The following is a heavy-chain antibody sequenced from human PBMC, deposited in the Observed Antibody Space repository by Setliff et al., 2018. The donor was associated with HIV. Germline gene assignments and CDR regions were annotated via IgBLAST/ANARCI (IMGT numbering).Heavy chain of an antibody. J-gene: IGHJ3*02. V-gene: IGHV4-31*03. CDR2: IDYSGTA. CDR3: ARHFSIFGVTIISNDAFDI. Sequence: SETLSLTCTVSGGARSGGGYYWTWIRQYPGRGLEWIGYIDYSGTAYYNPSLTSRVTISVDTSKNQFSLKLTSVTAADTALYYCARHFSIFGVTIISNDAFDIWGRGTMVTVSS. CDR1: GGARSGGGYY. D-gene: IGHD3-3*01.